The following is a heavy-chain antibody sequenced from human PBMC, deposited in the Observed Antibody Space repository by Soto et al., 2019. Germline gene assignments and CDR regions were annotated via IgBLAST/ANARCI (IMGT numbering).Heavy chain of an antibody. CDR3: ARGRPKYCTNGVCPNAYYFDY. V-gene: IGHV1-69*13. D-gene: IGHD2-8*01. Sequence: SVKVSCKASGGTFSSYAISWVRQAPGQGLEWMGGIIPIFGTANYAQKFQGRVTITADESTSTAYMELSSLRSEDTAVYYCARGRPKYCTNGVCPNAYYFDYWGQGTLVTVSS. CDR1: GGTFSSYA. J-gene: IGHJ4*02. CDR2: IIPIFGTA.